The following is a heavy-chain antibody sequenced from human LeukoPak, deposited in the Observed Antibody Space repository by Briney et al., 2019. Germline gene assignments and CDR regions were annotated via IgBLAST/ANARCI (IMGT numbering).Heavy chain of an antibody. D-gene: IGHD3-10*01. CDR3: AKDLAIQQGLLWFGELSSFDY. Sequence: PGGSLRLSCAASGFTFSSYAMSWVRQAPGKGLEWVSAISGSGGSTYYADSVKGRFTISRDNSKNTLYLQMNSLRAEDTAVYYCAKDLAIQQGLLWFGELSSFDYWGQGTLVTVSS. CDR2: ISGSGGST. V-gene: IGHV3-23*01. J-gene: IGHJ4*02. CDR1: GFTFSSYA.